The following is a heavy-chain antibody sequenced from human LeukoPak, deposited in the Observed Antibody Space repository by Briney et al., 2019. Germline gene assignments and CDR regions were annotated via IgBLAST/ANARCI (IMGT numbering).Heavy chain of an antibody. D-gene: IGHD3-22*01. CDR2: ISSSSSYI. Sequence: GGSLRLSCAASGFTFSSYSMNWVRQAPGKGLEWVSSISSSSSYIYYADSVKGRFTISRDNAKNSLYLQMNSLRAEDTAVYYCARESYYYDSSGYFQNQYYFDYWGQGTLVTVSS. CDR1: GFTFSSYS. J-gene: IGHJ4*02. V-gene: IGHV3-21*01. CDR3: ARESYYYDSSGYFQNQYYFDY.